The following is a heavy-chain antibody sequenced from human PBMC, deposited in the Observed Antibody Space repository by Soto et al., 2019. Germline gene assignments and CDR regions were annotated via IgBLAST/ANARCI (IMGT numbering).Heavy chain of an antibody. J-gene: IGHJ4*02. D-gene: IGHD6-19*01. Sequence: ASVKVSCKTSGYKFADYNMNWVRQAPGQGLELMGYMNSKSGNVGYAQKFQGRLTLTKNTSISTAYMELTNLRADDTAVYYCATGSACKRTGNSDFWGQGTPVTVSS. CDR2: MNSKSGNV. CDR1: GYKFADYN. CDR3: ATGSACKRTGNSDF. V-gene: IGHV1-8*01.